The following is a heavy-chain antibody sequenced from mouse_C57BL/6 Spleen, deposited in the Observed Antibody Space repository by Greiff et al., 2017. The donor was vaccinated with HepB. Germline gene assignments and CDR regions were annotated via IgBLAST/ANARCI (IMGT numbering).Heavy chain of an antibody. D-gene: IGHD2-4*01. Sequence: QVQLKQSGAELVRPGASVTLSCKASGYTFTDYEMHWVKQTPVHGLEWIGAIDPETGGTAYNQKFKGKAILTADKSSSTAYMELRNLTSEDSAVYYCTTTMITNYFDYWGQGTTLTVSS. CDR1: GYTFTDYE. V-gene: IGHV1-15*01. CDR2: IDPETGGT. J-gene: IGHJ2*01. CDR3: TTTMITNYFDY.